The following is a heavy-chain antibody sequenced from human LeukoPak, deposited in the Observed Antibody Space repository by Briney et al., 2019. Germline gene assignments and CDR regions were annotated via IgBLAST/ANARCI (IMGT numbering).Heavy chain of an antibody. CDR2: ISSSSSYI. D-gene: IGHD4-17*01. CDR1: GFTFSSYS. Sequence: PGGSLRLSCAASGFTFSSYSMNWVRQAPGQGLEWVSSISSSSSYIYYADSVKGRFTISRDNAKNSLYLQMNSLRAEDTAVYYCARLGDYLDYDYWGQGTLVTVSS. CDR3: ARLGDYLDYDY. V-gene: IGHV3-21*01. J-gene: IGHJ4*02.